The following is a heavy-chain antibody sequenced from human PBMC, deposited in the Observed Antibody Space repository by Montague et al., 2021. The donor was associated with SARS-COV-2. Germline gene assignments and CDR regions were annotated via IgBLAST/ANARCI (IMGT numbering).Heavy chain of an antibody. CDR1: GGSISSGGHS. J-gene: IGHJ5*02. D-gene: IGHD3-16*01. CDR2: LYTSAGA. CDR3: ARGSYDSYSSVPIRGGIDH. Sequence: TLSLTCTVSGGSISSGGHSWICIRPPAGKGLNWLGLLYTSAGATYNPSLKSRVTMSVDTSKNQLSLKLNSVTAADTAVYYCARGSYDSYSSVPIRGGIDHWGHGILVTVSS. V-gene: IGHV4-61*02.